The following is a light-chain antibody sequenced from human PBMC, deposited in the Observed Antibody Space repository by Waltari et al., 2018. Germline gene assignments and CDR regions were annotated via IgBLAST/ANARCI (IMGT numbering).Light chain of an antibody. CDR1: ATNIGVNF. J-gene: IGLJ3*02. CDR3: AAWDDRLYTVM. V-gene: IGLV1-47*01. CDR2: KND. Sequence: QSVLTQPPSASGTPGPRVTISCSGGATNIGVNFVYWYRQLPGTAPKLLLYKNDQRPSGVPDRISGSKSGTSASLVISGLRSEDEADYYCAAWDDRLYTVMFGGGTKLTVL.